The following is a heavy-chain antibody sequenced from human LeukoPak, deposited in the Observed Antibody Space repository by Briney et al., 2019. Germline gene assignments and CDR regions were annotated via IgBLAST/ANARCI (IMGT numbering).Heavy chain of an antibody. CDR2: MNPNSGNT. V-gene: IGHV1-8*01. D-gene: IGHD3-10*01. CDR3: ARRRITMVRGVKNWFDP. J-gene: IGHJ5*02. CDR1: GYTFTSYD. Sequence: ASVKVSCKASGYTFTSYDINWVRQATGQGLEWMGWMNPNSGNTGYAQKFQGRVTTTRNTSISTAYMELSSLRSEDTAVYYCARRRITMVRGVKNWFDPWGQGTLVTVSS.